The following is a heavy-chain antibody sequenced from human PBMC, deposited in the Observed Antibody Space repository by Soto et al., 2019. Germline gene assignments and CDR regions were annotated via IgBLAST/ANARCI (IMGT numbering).Heavy chain of an antibody. V-gene: IGHV3-30*18. Sequence: PGGSLRLSCAASGFTFSSYGMHWVRQAPGKGLEWVAVISYDGSNKYYADSVKGRFTISRDNYKNTLYLQMNSLRAEDTAVYYCAKDRKVGATNPLDYWGQGTLVTVSS. CDR1: GFTFSSYG. CDR2: ISYDGSNK. CDR3: AKDRKVGATNPLDY. J-gene: IGHJ4*02. D-gene: IGHD1-26*01.